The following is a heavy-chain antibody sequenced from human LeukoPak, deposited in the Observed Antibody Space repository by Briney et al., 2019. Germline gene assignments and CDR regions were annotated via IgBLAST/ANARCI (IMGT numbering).Heavy chain of an antibody. D-gene: IGHD1-1*01. J-gene: IGHJ4*02. CDR1: GFTFSSYS. CDR3: ARDGRGDWDFDY. Sequence: PGGSLRLSCAASGFTFSSYSMNWVRQAPGKGLEWVSSISSSSSYIYYADSVKGRFTISRDNAKNSLYLRMNSLRAEDTAVYYCARDGRGDWDFDYWGQGTLVTVSS. CDR2: ISSSSSYI. V-gene: IGHV3-21*01.